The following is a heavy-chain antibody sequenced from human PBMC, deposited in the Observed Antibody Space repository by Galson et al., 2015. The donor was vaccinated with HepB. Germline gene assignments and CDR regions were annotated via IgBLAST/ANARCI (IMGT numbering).Heavy chain of an antibody. CDR1: GFAFSSSP. J-gene: IGHJ3*01. CDR3: ATYDRGAFHL. D-gene: IGHD3-3*01. V-gene: IGHV3-48*04. CDR2: ITSTSRTV. Sequence: SLRLSCAGSGFAFSSSPMKWVRQAPGKGLEWISYITSTSRTVWYADSVKGRFTISRDNTGDSLFLEINSLRVDDTAVYYCATYDRGAFHLWGQGTTVTVS.